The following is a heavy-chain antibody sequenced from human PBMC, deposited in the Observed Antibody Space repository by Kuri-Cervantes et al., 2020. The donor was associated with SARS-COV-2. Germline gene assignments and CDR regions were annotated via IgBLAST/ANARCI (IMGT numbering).Heavy chain of an antibody. J-gene: IGHJ4*02. CDR3: ARVKTRGTLEY. D-gene: IGHD1-1*01. Sequence: ASVKVSCKASGYTFTSYYMHWVRQAPGQGLGWMGIINPSGGSTSYAQKFQDRVTMTRDTSTSTVYMELSSLRSEDTAVYYCARVKTRGTLEYWGQGTLVTVSS. CDR2: INPSGGST. V-gene: IGHV1-46*01. CDR1: GYTFTSYY.